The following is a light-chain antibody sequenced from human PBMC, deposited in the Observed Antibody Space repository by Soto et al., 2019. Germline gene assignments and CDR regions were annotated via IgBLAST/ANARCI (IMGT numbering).Light chain of an antibody. Sequence: DIVLTQSPATLSLSPGEIATLSCRASQRIGDYLAWYQQRPGKAPRVLIYDASNRAAGPPARFVGSGSGSDYTLTISSLQPDDLAVYYCQQRYVWPITFGQGTRLDIK. CDR3: QQRYVWPIT. CDR2: DAS. CDR1: QRIGDY. V-gene: IGKV3-11*01. J-gene: IGKJ5*01.